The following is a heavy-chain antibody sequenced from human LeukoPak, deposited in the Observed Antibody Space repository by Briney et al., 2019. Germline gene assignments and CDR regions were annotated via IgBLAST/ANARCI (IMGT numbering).Heavy chain of an antibody. CDR1: GFTFSNFA. Sequence: PGRSLRLSCAASGFTFSNFAMIWVRQAPGKGLEWVSAIRGTYSTEYADSVKDRFTISRDNSKNTLYLQMNSLRAEDTAVYYCGRDPNGDYIGAFDMRGQGTVVTVSS. CDR2: IRGTYST. J-gene: IGHJ3*02. V-gene: IGHV3-23*01. D-gene: IGHD4-17*01. CDR3: GRDPNGDYIGAFDM.